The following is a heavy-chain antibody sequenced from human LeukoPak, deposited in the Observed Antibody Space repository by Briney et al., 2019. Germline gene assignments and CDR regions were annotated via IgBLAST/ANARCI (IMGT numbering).Heavy chain of an antibody. CDR3: ASMGVVVAASFDY. CDR2: IIPIFGTA. Sequence: AASVKVSFKASGGTFSSYAISWVRQAPGQGLEWMGGIIPIFGTANYAQKFQGRVTITADESTSTAYMELSSLRSEDTAVYYCASMGVVVAASFDYWGQGTLVTVSS. V-gene: IGHV1-69*13. J-gene: IGHJ4*02. D-gene: IGHD2-15*01. CDR1: GGTFSSYA.